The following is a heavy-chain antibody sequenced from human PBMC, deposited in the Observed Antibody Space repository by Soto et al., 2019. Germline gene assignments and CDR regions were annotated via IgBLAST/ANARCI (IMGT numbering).Heavy chain of an antibody. CDR3: ARSFGWYAIDY. CDR1: GVSISSNYY. V-gene: IGHV4-4*02. Sequence: QVLLQESGPGLVQPSGSLSLSCVVSGVSISSNYYWGWVRQRPGKGLEWLGDISHIGSANYNPSLKSRVTISMDKSQIQFSLKVNSVTAADTAVYYCARSFGWYAIDYWGQGTLVIVSS. D-gene: IGHD6-19*01. J-gene: IGHJ4*02. CDR2: ISHIGSA.